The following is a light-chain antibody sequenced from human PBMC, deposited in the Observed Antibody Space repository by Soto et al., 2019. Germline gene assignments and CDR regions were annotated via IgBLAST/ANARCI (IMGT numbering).Light chain of an antibody. Sequence: EIVLTQSPATLSSSPGERAALSCRASQTVSNKLAWYQHKPGQAPRLLIYDTSNRATGIPARFSGSGSGTDFTLTISSLEPEDSAVYYCQQRHMWPITFGQGTRL. CDR3: QQRHMWPIT. V-gene: IGKV3-11*01. CDR1: QTVSNK. CDR2: DTS. J-gene: IGKJ5*01.